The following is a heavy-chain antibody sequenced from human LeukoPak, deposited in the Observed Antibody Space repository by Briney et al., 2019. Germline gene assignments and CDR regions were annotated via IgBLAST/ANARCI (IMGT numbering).Heavy chain of an antibody. Sequence: QAGGSLRLSCAASGFTFSSYAMSWVRQAPGKGLEWVAVISYDGSNKYYADSVKGRFTISRDNSKNTLYLQMNSLRAEDTAVYYCAKGDDFNYWGQGTLVTVSS. J-gene: IGHJ4*02. V-gene: IGHV3-30*18. CDR2: ISYDGSNK. CDR1: GFTFSSYA. CDR3: AKGDDFNY. D-gene: IGHD2-21*02.